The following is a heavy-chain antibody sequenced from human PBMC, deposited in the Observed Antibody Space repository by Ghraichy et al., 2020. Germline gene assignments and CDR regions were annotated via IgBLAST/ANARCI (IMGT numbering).Heavy chain of an antibody. J-gene: IGHJ3*02. Sequence: ESLNISCSVSGGSVSSGYYFWSWIRKPPGKGLEWIGYINHSGNTNYNPSLQSRLTISVDTSKNQVSLNLRSVTAADSAVYYCARSFGVMIPDGFDIWGQGTMVTVSS. D-gene: IGHD3-3*01. CDR1: GGSVSSGYYF. V-gene: IGHV4-61*01. CDR3: ARSFGVMIPDGFDI. CDR2: INHSGNT.